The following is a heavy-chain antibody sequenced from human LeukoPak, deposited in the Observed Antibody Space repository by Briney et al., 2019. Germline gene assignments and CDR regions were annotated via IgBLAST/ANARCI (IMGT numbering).Heavy chain of an antibody. Sequence: GGSLRLSCAASGFTFSTYGMHWVRQAPGKGLEWVAVVWYDGTNIHYVDSVKGRFTISRDNSKSTLYLQMNSLTAEDTAVYYCARANYYDISGYDYWGQGTLVTVSS. CDR3: ARANYYDISGYDY. CDR2: VWYDGTNI. V-gene: IGHV3-33*01. J-gene: IGHJ4*02. D-gene: IGHD3-22*01. CDR1: GFTFSTYG.